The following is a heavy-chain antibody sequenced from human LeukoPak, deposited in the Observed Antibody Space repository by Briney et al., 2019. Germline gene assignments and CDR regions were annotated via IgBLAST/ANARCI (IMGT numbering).Heavy chain of an antibody. J-gene: IGHJ5*02. V-gene: IGHV4-34*01. Sequence: SETLSLTCAVYGGSFSGYYWSWIRQPPGKGLEWIGEINHSGSTNYNPSLKSRVTISVDTSKSQFSLKLSSVTAADTAVYYCARKYGSAPNWFDPWGQGTLVTVSS. CDR3: ARKYGSAPNWFDP. D-gene: IGHD3-10*01. CDR2: INHSGST. CDR1: GGSFSGYY.